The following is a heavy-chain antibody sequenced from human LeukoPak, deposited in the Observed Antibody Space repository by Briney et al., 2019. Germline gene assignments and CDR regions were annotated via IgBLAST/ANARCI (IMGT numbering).Heavy chain of an antibody. Sequence: GGSLRLSCAASGFTVSMNYMSWVRQAPGKGLEWVSIIYSGGSTYYADSVKGRFTISRDNSKNTLHLQMNSLRAEDTAVYYCARATDFDYWGQGTLVTVSS. CDR3: ARATDFDY. J-gene: IGHJ4*02. CDR1: GFTVSMNY. CDR2: IYSGGST. V-gene: IGHV3-53*01.